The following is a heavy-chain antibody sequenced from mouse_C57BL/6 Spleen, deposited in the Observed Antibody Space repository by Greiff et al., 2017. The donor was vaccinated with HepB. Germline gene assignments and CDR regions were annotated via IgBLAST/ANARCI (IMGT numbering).Heavy chain of an antibody. CDR1: GYTFTSYW. V-gene: IGHV1-52*01. J-gene: IGHJ2*01. CDR2: IDPSDSET. D-gene: IGHD2-1*01. CDR3: ARRTMFYGNHDY. Sequence: QVQLQQPGAELVRPGSSVKLSCKASGYTFTSYWMHWVKQRPIQGLEWIGNIDPSDSETHYNQKFKDKATLTVDKSSSTAYMQLSSLTSEDSAVYYGARRTMFYGNHDYWGQGTTLTVSS.